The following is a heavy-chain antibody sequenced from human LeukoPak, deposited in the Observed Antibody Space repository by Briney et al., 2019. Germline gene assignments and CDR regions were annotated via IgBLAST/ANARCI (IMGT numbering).Heavy chain of an antibody. CDR1: GGTFSSYA. CDR3: ARGYSRRVPDY. V-gene: IGHV1-69*04. D-gene: IGHD2-15*01. J-gene: IGHJ4*02. CDR2: IIPILGIA. Sequence: GASVKVSCKASGGTFSSYAISWVRQAPGQGLEWMGRIIPILGIANYAQKFQGRVTITADKSTSTAYMELSSLRSEGTAVYYCARGYSRRVPDYWGQGTLVTVSS.